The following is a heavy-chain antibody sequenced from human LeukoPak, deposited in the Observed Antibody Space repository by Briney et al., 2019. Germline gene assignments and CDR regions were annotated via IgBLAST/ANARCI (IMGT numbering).Heavy chain of an antibody. CDR2: IIPIFGTA. CDR3: ARGDNGSGSHGEYYMDV. CDR1: GGSFTAYA. D-gene: IGHD3-10*01. J-gene: IGHJ6*03. V-gene: IGHV1-69*05. Sequence: SVTVFCKASGGSFTAYAINWVRQAPGQGLQWMGGIIPIFGTANYAQRFQGRITITTEQSTSTAYMELSSLGSEETAVYYCARGDNGSGSHGEYYMDVWGKGTTVTVSS.